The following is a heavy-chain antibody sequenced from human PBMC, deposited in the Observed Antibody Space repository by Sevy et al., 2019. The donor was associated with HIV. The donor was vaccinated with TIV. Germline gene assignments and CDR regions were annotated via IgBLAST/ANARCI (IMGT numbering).Heavy chain of an antibody. J-gene: IGHJ4*02. D-gene: IGHD3-22*01. CDR3: ARVVLYYDDNYCDY. CDR1: GFSFSQYS. CDR2: ISGTSGTI. Sequence: GGSLRLSCAASGFSFSQYSMNWVRQAPGKGLEWLSYISGTSGTIYYAASVKGRFTISRDNAKNSVYLQMNSLGDEDTAVYYSARVVLYYDDNYCDYWGQGALVTVSS. V-gene: IGHV3-48*02.